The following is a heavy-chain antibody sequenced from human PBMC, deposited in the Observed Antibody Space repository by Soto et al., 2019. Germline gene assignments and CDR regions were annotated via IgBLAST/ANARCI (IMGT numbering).Heavy chain of an antibody. CDR2: ITPSGGST. J-gene: IGHJ4*02. CDR1: GYTFTNFF. Sequence: ASVKVSCKASGYTFTNFFLHWVRLAPGQGLEWMGVITPSGGSTSYAQKFQGRVTMTRDTSTSTVYMELSSLRSEDTAVYYCARGPMAMYYFDHWGLGTLVTVSS. CDR3: ARGPMAMYYFDH. V-gene: IGHV1-46*01.